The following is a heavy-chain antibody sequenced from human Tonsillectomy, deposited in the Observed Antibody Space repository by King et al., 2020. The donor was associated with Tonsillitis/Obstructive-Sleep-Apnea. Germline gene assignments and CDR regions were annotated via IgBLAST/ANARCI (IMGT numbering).Heavy chain of an antibody. J-gene: IGHJ6*02. V-gene: IGHV3-30*18. CDR2: MSFDGSNK. CDR3: AKRAYCGGDCYMMDV. D-gene: IGHD2-21*02. Sequence: VQLVESGGGVVQPGRSLRLSCAASGFTFSSYGMNWVRQAPGKGLEWVAVMSFDGSNKYYADSVRGRFTISRDNSKNTLYLQMNGLRAEDTAVYYCAKRAYCGGDCYMMDVWGQGTTVTVSS. CDR1: GFTFSSYG.